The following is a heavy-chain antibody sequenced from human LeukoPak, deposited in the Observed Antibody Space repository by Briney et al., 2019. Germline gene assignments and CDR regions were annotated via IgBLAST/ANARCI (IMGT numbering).Heavy chain of an antibody. J-gene: IGHJ3*02. CDR2: ISPYNDYT. D-gene: IGHD2-2*01. V-gene: IGHV1-18*04. Sequence: GASVKVSCKASGYTFTNYGISWVRQATGQGLEWMGWISPYNDYTNYAQKLQGRVTMTTDTSTSAGYMELRSLRSDDTAVYYCARWYCSSTSCYAGAFDMWGQGTMVTVSS. CDR1: GYTFTNYG. CDR3: ARWYCSSTSCYAGAFDM.